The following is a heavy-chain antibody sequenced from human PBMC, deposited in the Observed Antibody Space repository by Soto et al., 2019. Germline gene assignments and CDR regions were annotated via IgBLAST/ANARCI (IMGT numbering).Heavy chain of an antibody. J-gene: IGHJ4*02. CDR1: RCSMSSKSYS. Sequence: SESRSRTGSISRCSMSSKSYSWGWIRQPPGKGLEWIGTINYSESTNYNPSLKSRVTISVDTSKNQFSLKLSSVTAADTAMYYCARLGVYSSGWYGYWGQGTLVTVSS. CDR3: ARLGVYSSGWYGY. V-gene: IGHV4-39*07. CDR2: INYSEST. D-gene: IGHD6-19*01.